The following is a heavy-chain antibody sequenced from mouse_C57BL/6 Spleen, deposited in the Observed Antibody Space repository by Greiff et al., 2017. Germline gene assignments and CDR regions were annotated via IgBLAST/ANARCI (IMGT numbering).Heavy chain of an antibody. Sequence: VQLQQPGAELVKPGASVKLSCKASGYTFTSYWMHWVKQRPGQGLEWIGMIHPNSGSTNYNEKVKSKATRTVDKSSSTAYMQLSSLTAKDSAVYDFATVRYFDVWGTGTTVTVSS. CDR1: GYTFTSYW. CDR2: IHPNSGST. V-gene: IGHV1-64*01. J-gene: IGHJ1*03. CDR3: ATVRYFDV.